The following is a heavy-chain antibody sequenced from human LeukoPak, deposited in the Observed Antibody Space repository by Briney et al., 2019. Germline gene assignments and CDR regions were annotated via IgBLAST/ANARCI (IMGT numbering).Heavy chain of an antibody. Sequence: GGSLRPSFAASGFIFTSPSMHWVRQAPGKGLEWVAVISYDGSNKYYADSVKGRFTISRDNSKNTLYLQMNSLRAEATAVYYCARDLSPSIRVAGPLESVFSEYSGQGPLVTVSS. CDR3: ARDLSPSIRVAGPLESVFSEY. CDR2: ISYDGSNK. CDR1: GFIFTSPS. J-gene: IGHJ4*02. V-gene: IGHV3-30*03. D-gene: IGHD6-19*01.